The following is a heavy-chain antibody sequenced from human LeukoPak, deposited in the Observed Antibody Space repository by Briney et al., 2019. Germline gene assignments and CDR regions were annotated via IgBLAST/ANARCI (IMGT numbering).Heavy chain of an antibody. Sequence: SETLSLTCSVSGDSISSSYWSWIRQPPGKGLEWIGNIYNSANTNYNPSHQSRVTMSVGTSKIQCSLQLTSVSAADTAVYYCARRFSSRSDGNGYYYGHDAFDVWGQGTLVTVSS. D-gene: IGHD3-22*01. V-gene: IGHV4-59*08. CDR1: GDSISSSY. CDR2: IYNSANT. J-gene: IGHJ3*01. CDR3: ARRFSSRSDGNGYYYGHDAFDV.